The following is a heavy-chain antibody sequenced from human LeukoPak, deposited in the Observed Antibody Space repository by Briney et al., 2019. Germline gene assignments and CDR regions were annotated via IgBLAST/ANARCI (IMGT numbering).Heavy chain of an antibody. V-gene: IGHV3-48*01. CDR1: GFAFNTYS. D-gene: IGHD1-26*01. CDR3: AKKGATTGDFDY. J-gene: IGHJ4*02. Sequence: GGSLRLSCAASGFAFNTYSMNWARQAPGKGLEWVSSITSSSTTIYYADSVKGRFTISRDNSKNTLYLQMNSLRAEDTAVYYCAKKGATTGDFDYWGQGTLVTVSS. CDR2: ITSSSTTI.